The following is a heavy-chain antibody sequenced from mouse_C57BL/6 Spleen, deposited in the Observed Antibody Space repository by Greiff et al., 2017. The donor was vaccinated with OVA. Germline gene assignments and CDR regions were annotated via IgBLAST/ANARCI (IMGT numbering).Heavy chain of an antibody. CDR3: ARGNDGYLFAY. J-gene: IGHJ3*01. V-gene: IGHV1-19*01. CDR1: GYTFTDYY. CDR2: INPYNGGA. D-gene: IGHD2-3*01. Sequence: VQLQQSGPVLVKPGASVKMSCKASGYTFTDYYMNWVKQSHGKSLEWIGVINPYNGGASYNQKFKGKATLTVDKSSSTAYMELNSLTSEDSAVYYCARGNDGYLFAYWGQGTLVTVSA.